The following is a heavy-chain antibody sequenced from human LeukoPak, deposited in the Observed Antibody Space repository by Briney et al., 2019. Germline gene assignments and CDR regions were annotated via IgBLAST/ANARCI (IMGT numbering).Heavy chain of an antibody. V-gene: IGHV3-30*18. CDR1: GFTFSSYG. Sequence: GGSLRLSCAASGFTFSSYGMHWVCQAPGKGLEWVAVISYDGSNKYYADSVKGRFTISRDNSKNTLYLQMNSLRAEDTAVYYCAKVLYGTDAFDIWGQGTMVTVSS. J-gene: IGHJ3*02. CDR2: ISYDGSNK. D-gene: IGHD4-17*01. CDR3: AKVLYGTDAFDI.